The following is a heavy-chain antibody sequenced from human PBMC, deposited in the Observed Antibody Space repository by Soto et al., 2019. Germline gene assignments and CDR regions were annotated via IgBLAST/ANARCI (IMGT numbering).Heavy chain of an antibody. J-gene: IGHJ4*02. CDR2: ISPSGDAT. CDR3: VRIMLPGYYFDY. CDR1: GDSITNYF. Sequence: QVQLVQSGAEVKKPGASVKVSCKASGDSITNYFMHWVRQAPGQGLEWMGMISPSGDATAYTQKFQGRVTMTRDTATGTVYMELSSLRSEDTAVYYCVRIMLPGYYFDYWGQGTLVTVSS. V-gene: IGHV1-46*03. D-gene: IGHD2-8*01.